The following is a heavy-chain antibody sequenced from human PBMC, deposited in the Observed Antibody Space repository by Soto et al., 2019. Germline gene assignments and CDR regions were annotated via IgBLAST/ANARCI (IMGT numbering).Heavy chain of an antibody. CDR2: IYSGGST. J-gene: IGHJ6*02. Sequence: GSLRLSCAASGFTVSSNYMSWVRQAPGKGLDWVSVIYSGGSTYYADSVKGRFTISRDNSKNTLYLQMNSLRSDDTAVYYCAITKREVIAAAVTDRYGMDVWGQGTTVTVSS. CDR1: GFTVSSNY. V-gene: IGHV3-53*05. D-gene: IGHD6-13*01. CDR3: AITKREVIAAAVTDRYGMDV.